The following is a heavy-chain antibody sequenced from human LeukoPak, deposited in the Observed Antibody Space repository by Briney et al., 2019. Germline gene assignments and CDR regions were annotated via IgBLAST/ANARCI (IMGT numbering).Heavy chain of an antibody. V-gene: IGHV4-61*02. Sequence: PSETLSLTCTVSGGSISSDNYYWTWIRQPAGKGLEWIGRFYTSGSTNFNPSLKSRVTISVDTSKNQFSLKLSSVTAADTAVYYCARSPIVVVVAANPWFDPWGQGTLVTVSS. CDR3: ARSPIVVVVAANPWFDP. J-gene: IGHJ5*02. D-gene: IGHD2-15*01. CDR2: FYTSGST. CDR1: GGSISSDNYY.